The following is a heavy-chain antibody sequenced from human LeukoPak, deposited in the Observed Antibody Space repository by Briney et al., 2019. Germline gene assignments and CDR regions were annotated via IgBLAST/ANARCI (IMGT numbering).Heavy chain of an antibody. Sequence: GGSLRLSCAASGFTFSSYTINWVRQAPGKGLEWVSSISGSSKYIFYADSVKGRFTISRENAKNSLYLQMNSLRAGDTAVYYCARVAKERVGGVYYFDYWGQGTPVTVSS. D-gene: IGHD1-1*01. J-gene: IGHJ4*02. CDR1: GFTFSSYT. CDR3: ARVAKERVGGVYYFDY. V-gene: IGHV3-21*01. CDR2: ISGSSKYI.